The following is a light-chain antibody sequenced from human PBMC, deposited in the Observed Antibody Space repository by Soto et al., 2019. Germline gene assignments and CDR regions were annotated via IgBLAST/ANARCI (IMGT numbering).Light chain of an antibody. V-gene: IGLV2-14*01. CDR2: DVS. J-gene: IGLJ1*01. CDR1: SSDVGGYNY. CDR3: GSYTSSSTYV. Sequence: QSALTQPASVSGSPGQSITISCTGTSSDVGGYNYVSWYQQHPGKAPKLMIYDVSNRPSGVSIRFSGSKSGNTASLTISGVEVEDEADYYCGSYTSSSTYVFGTGSKLTLL.